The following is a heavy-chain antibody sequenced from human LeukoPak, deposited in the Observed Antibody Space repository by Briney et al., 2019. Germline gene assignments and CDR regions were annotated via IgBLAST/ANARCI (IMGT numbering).Heavy chain of an antibody. CDR2: LSYSGST. Sequence: SETLSLTCTVSGGSFTTSGYYWGWIRQPPGKGLEWIGCLSYSGSTYYNPSLKGRVTISLDTSKNHFSLNLTSVIAADTAVYYCASDLIAAGGSTLGSWGQGTLVTVSS. D-gene: IGHD6-13*01. V-gene: IGHV4-39*02. J-gene: IGHJ5*02. CDR1: GGSFTTSGYY. CDR3: ASDLIAAGGSTLGS.